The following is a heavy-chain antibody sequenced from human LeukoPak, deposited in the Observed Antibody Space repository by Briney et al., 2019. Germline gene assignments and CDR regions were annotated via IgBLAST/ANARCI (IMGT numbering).Heavy chain of an antibody. CDR1: GYTLTELS. Sequence: ASVKVSCKVSGYTLTELSMHWVRQAPGKGLEWMGGFDPEDGETIYAQKFQGRVTMTEDTSTDTAYMELGSLRSEDTAVYYCATGVPNYDILTGYSFRPYGMDVWGQGTTVTVSS. CDR2: FDPEDGET. J-gene: IGHJ6*02. V-gene: IGHV1-24*01. CDR3: ATGVPNYDILTGYSFRPYGMDV. D-gene: IGHD3-9*01.